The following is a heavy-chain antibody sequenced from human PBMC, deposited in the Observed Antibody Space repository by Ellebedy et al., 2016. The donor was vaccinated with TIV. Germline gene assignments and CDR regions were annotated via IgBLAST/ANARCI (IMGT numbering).Heavy chain of an antibody. V-gene: IGHV3-30-3*01. CDR3: ARSPQHFYYFDY. J-gene: IGHJ4*02. CDR2: ISYDGINK. Sequence: SLKISCAPSGFTFSISPIHRVRQAPGEDLEWVAAISYDGINKYYADSVKCRFTISRDNSKNTLYLQMNSLRTEDTAMFCCARSPQHFYYFDYWGQGTLVTVSS. CDR1: GFTFSISP. D-gene: IGHD3-3*02.